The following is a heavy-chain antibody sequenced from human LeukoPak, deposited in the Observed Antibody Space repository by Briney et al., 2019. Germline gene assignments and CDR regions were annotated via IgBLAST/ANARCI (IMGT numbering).Heavy chain of an antibody. V-gene: IGHV4-59*01. J-gene: IGHJ3*02. Sequence: SETLSLTCTVSGVSISTSCWSWIRQSPGRGLEWVGYRCDDGRDLYNPSLRSRVSRVTISVDASEKQFSLSLRSVTAADTAMYYCASSIILARADSYYDSSGYDAGAFDIWGQGTMVTVSS. CDR1: GVSISTSC. CDR2: RCDDGRD. D-gene: IGHD3-22*01. CDR3: ASSIILARADSYYDSSGYDAGAFDI.